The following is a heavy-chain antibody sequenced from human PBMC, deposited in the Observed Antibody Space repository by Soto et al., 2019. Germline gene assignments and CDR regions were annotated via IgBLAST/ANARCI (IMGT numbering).Heavy chain of an antibody. CDR1: GYSFTSYW. CDR3: ARQGYCSGGSCLYYYYGMDV. CDR2: IDPSDSYT. V-gene: IGHV5-10-1*01. Sequence: PGESLKISCKGSGYSFTSYWISWVRQMPGKGLEWMGRIDPSDSYTNYSPSFQGHVTISADKSISTAYLQWSSLKASDTAMYFFARQGYCSGGSCLYYYYGMDVWGQGTTVTVSS. J-gene: IGHJ6*02. D-gene: IGHD2-15*01.